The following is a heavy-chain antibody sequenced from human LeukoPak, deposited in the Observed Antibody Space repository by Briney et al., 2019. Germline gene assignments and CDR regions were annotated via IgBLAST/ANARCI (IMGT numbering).Heavy chain of an antibody. Sequence: GGSLRLSCAASGFTFSNAWMSWVRQAPGKGLEWVSGISGSGGSTYYADSVKGRFTISRDNSKNTLYLQMNNLGAEDTAVYYCANQQLVTFDYWGQGTLVTVSS. CDR2: ISGSGGST. CDR3: ANQQLVTFDY. CDR1: GFTFSNAW. J-gene: IGHJ4*02. V-gene: IGHV3-23*01. D-gene: IGHD6-13*01.